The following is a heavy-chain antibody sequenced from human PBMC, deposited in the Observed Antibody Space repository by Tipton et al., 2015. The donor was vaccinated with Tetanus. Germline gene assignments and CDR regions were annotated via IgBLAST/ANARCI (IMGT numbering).Heavy chain of an antibody. CDR2: IYQTGTT. D-gene: IGHD2/OR15-2a*01. J-gene: IGHJ4*02. V-gene: IGHV4-30-4*01. CDR3: ARAAGFLGLTHDF. Sequence: LRLSCTVFGASFSSGDYYWSWIRKPPGKDLEWIGYIYQTGTTYYNPSLKGRVTISMDRSNTQFSLRLDSLTAADTAVYYCARAAGFLGLTHDFWGRGTLVSVSS. CDR1: GASFSSGDYY.